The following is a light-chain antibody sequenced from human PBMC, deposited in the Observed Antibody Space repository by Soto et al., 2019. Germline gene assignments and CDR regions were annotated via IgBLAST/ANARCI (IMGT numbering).Light chain of an antibody. J-gene: IGLJ1*01. V-gene: IGLV2-14*01. CDR2: DVT. CDR3: SSYTSISTYV. CDR1: SRDVGGYNF. Sequence: SVVTQPAPRSGSPGPSVTPSCTGTSRDVGGYNFVSWYQQHPDKAPKLMIYDVTNRPSGVSNRFSGSKSGNTASLTISGLQAEDETDYYCSSYTSISTYVFGTGTKVTVL.